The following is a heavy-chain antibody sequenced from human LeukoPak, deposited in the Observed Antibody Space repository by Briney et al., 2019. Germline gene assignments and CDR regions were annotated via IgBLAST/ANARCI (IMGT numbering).Heavy chain of an antibody. J-gene: IGHJ5*02. CDR2: IRYDGSNK. D-gene: IGHD6-19*01. Sequence: GGSLRLSCAASGFTFSDYGMHWVRQAPGKGLEWVAFIRYDGSNKFYVDSVKGRFTISRDNSKNTLYLQMNSLRVEDTAVYYCARAVSGSTDWFDPWGQGTLVTVSS. CDR1: GFTFSDYG. CDR3: ARAVSGSTDWFDP. V-gene: IGHV3-30*02.